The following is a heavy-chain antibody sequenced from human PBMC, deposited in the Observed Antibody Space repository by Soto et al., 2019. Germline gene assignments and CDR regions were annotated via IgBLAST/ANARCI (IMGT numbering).Heavy chain of an antibody. CDR1: GYTFTSYG. V-gene: IGHV1-18*01. CDR3: ARGRYGDY. J-gene: IGHJ4*02. D-gene: IGHD1-1*01. Sequence: QVHLVQSGAEVKKPGASVKVSCKGSGYTFTSYGITWVRQAPGQGLEWMGWICAHNGNTDYAQKLQGRVTVTRDTSTSTAYMELRSLRSDVTAVYYCARGRYGDYWGQGALVTVSS. CDR2: ICAHNGNT.